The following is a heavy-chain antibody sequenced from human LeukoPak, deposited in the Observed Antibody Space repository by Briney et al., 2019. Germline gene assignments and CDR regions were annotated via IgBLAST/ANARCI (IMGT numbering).Heavy chain of an antibody. CDR3: ARDYDILTQQESPYYYYYMDV. CDR1: GFTFSSYS. CDR2: IRYDGSNK. D-gene: IGHD3-9*01. V-gene: IGHV3-30*02. J-gene: IGHJ6*03. Sequence: GGSLRLSCAASGFTFSSYSMNWVRQAPGKGLEWVAFIRYDGSNKYYADSVKGRFTISRDNAKNSLYLQMNSLRAEDTAVYYCARDYDILTQQESPYYYYYMDVWGKGTTVTVSS.